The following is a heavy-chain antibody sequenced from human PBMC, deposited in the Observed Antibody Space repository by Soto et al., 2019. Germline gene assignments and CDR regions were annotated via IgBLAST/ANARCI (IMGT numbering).Heavy chain of an antibody. Sequence: GGSLRLSCAASGFTFNSFWMSWVRQAPGKGLEWVANIKQDGSEKYYVDSVKGRFTISRDNAKNSVHLQMNSLRVEDAAVYYCARAVDGNNSGYWGQGTLVTVSS. D-gene: IGHD3-10*01. V-gene: IGHV3-7*01. CDR1: GFTFNSFW. J-gene: IGHJ4*03. CDR3: ARAVDGNNSGY. CDR2: IKQDGSEK.